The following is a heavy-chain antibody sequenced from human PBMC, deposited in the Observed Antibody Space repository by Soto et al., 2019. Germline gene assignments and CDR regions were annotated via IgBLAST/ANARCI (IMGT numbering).Heavy chain of an antibody. Sequence: QVQLVQSGTEVKKPGASVKVSCKASGYTFTTHYMHWVRQAPGQGLELMGIINPSGGRTTYALKFQGRVTMTSDTSTNTVYVELTSLRSEDTAIYFCARAGENYGSGTFSPPLRYYFNSWGQGTLVTVSS. D-gene: IGHD3-10*01. CDR2: INPSGGRT. J-gene: IGHJ4*02. V-gene: IGHV1-46*01. CDR3: ARAGENYGSGTFSPPLRYYFNS. CDR1: GYTFTTHY.